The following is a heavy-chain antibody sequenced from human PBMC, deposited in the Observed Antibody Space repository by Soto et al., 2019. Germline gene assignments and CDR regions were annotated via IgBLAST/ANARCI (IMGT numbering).Heavy chain of an antibody. CDR1: GYSFFGYW. V-gene: IGHV5-51*01. CDR2: IYPDDSDT. CDR3: LPGITVAGPDY. J-gene: IGHJ4*02. Sequence: GESLKISCKASGYSFFGYWIGWVRQMPGKGLEWMGIIYPDDSDTRYSPSFQGQVTISADKSISTAYLQMNSLRTEDTAVYYCLPGITVAGPDYWGQGTLVTVSS. D-gene: IGHD6-19*01.